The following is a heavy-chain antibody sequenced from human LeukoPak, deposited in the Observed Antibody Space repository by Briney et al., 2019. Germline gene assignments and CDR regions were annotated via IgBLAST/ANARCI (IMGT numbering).Heavy chain of an antibody. Sequence: ASGTLSLTCAVYGGSFSGYYWSWIRQPPGKGLEWIGEINHSGSTNYNPSLKSRVTISVDTSKNQFSLKLSSVTAADTAVYYCARTYYYDSSGYDWGQGTLVTVSS. CDR3: ARTYYYDSSGYD. J-gene: IGHJ4*02. D-gene: IGHD3-22*01. V-gene: IGHV4-34*01. CDR2: INHSGST. CDR1: GGSFSGYY.